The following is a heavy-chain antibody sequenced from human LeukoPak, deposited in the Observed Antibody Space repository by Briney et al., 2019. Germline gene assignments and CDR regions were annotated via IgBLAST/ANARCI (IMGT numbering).Heavy chain of an antibody. CDR3: ARDGDGGYTADY. CDR2: IKPDGSAT. Sequence: GGSLRLSCAASGFIFSNFWMYWVRQAPGKGLEWVAPIKPDGSATYYVDSVKGRFTISRDNAENSLYLQVNGLRAEDTAVYYCARDGDGGYTADYWGQGTLVTVSS. V-gene: IGHV3-7*05. J-gene: IGHJ4*02. CDR1: GFIFSNFW. D-gene: IGHD5-24*01.